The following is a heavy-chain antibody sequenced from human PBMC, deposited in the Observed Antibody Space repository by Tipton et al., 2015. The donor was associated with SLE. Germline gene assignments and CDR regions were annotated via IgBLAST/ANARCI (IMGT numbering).Heavy chain of an antibody. J-gene: IGHJ5*02. CDR2: IYHSGST. CDR3: ARLSIFEFWFDP. V-gene: IGHV4-4*02. CDR1: GGSISSSNW. Sequence: TLSLTCAVSGGSISSSNWWSWVRQPPGKGLEWIGRIYHSGSTNYNPSLKSRVTISVDKSKNQFSLKLSSVTAADTAVYYCARLSIFEFWFDPWGHGTLATVSS. D-gene: IGHD3-3*01.